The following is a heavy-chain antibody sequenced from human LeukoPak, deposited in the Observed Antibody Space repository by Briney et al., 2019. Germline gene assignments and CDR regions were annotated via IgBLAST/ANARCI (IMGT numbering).Heavy chain of an antibody. CDR2: INHSGST. D-gene: IGHD3-3*01. Sequence: SETLSLTCAVYGGSFSVYYWRWIRQPPGKGLEWIGEINHSGSTNYNPSLKSRVTISVDTSKNQFSLKLSSVTARQIAVYYCARESTIFGVVRYFDYWGQGTLVTVSS. CDR1: GGSFSVYY. CDR3: ARESTIFGVVRYFDY. V-gene: IGHV4-34*01. J-gene: IGHJ4*02.